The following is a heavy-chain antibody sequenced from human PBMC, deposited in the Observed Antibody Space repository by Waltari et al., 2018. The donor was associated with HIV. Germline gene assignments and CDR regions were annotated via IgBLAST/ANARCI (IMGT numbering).Heavy chain of an antibody. D-gene: IGHD3-10*01. V-gene: IGHV4-39*01. CDR1: GGSISSSSYY. Sequence: QLQLQESGPGLVKPSETLSLTCTVSGGSISSSSYYWGWIRQPPGKGLEWIGSIYYSGSTYYNPSLKSRVTISVDTSKNQFSLKLSSVTAADTAVYYCAMSSGSFGWFDPWGQGTLVTVSS. CDR2: IYYSGST. CDR3: AMSSGSFGWFDP. J-gene: IGHJ5*02.